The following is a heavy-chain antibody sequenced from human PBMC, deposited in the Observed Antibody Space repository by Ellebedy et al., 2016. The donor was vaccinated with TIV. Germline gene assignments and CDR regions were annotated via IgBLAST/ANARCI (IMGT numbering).Heavy chain of an antibody. CDR2: MSFDGGNI. CDR1: GFNFSSYV. J-gene: IGHJ6*03. V-gene: IGHV3-30-3*01. CDR3: VREGGWFESSLGTYYNYYMDV. D-gene: IGHD6-19*01. Sequence: GGSLRLSXVASGFNFSSYVMHWVRQAPGKGPEWVAVMSFDGGNIYYAKSVKGRFSIARDNSKNTLYLQMDSLRPEDTAMYFCVREGGWFESSLGTYYNYYMDVWGKGTTVTVSS.